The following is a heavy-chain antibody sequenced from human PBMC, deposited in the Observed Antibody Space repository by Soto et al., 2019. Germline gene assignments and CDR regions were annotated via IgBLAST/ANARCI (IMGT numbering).Heavy chain of an antibody. CDR2: ISGSGGTT. CDR1: GFTFSNSA. J-gene: IGHJ4*02. V-gene: IGHV3-23*01. Sequence: GGSLRLSCAASGFTFSNSAMNWVRQAPGKRLEWVSSISGSGGTTYYADSVKGRFTISRDNSKNTLYLQMNSLRADDTAVYYYAIPPLSGYYFFDYWGQGSLVTVSS. CDR3: AIPPLSGYYFFDY. D-gene: IGHD3-3*01.